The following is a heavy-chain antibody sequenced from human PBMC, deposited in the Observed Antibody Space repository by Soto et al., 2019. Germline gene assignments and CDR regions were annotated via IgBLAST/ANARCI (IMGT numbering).Heavy chain of an antibody. V-gene: IGHV4-59*01. J-gene: IGHJ6*02. Sequence: XETLSLSYTLAVDPSSTYYWSWIRPPPGKGLEWIGYIYYSGSTSYNPSLKSRVTISVDTSKNQFSLKLRSVTAADTAVYYCASDRSSGWDQGYGMDVWGQGTTATVSS. CDR1: VDPSSTYY. D-gene: IGHD6-19*01. CDR3: ASDRSSGWDQGYGMDV. CDR2: IYYSGST.